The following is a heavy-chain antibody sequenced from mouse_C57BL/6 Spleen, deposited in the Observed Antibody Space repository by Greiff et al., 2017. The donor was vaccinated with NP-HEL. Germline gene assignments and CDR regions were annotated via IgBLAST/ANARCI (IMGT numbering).Heavy chain of an antibody. CDR1: GYTFTDYE. D-gene: IGHD1-1*01. CDR2: IDPETGGT. V-gene: IGHV1-15*01. J-gene: IGHJ3*01. CDR3: TRSSSYVRFAY. Sequence: VQLQQSGAELVRPGASVTLSCKASGYTFTDYEMHWVKQTPVHGLEWIGAIDPETGGTAYNQKFKGKAILTADKSSSTAYMELRSLTSEDSAVYYCTRSSSYVRFAYWGQGTLVTVSA.